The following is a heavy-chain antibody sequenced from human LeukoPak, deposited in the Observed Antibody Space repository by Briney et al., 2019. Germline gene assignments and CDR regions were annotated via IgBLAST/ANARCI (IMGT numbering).Heavy chain of an antibody. Sequence: PSETLSLTCAVYGGSFSGYYWSWIRQPPGKGLEWIGEINHSGSTNYNPSLKSRVTISVDTSKNQFSLKLSSVTAADTAVYYCARHPAIITPWDYWGQGTLVTVSS. J-gene: IGHJ4*02. CDR3: ARHPAIITPWDY. CDR1: GGSFSGYY. D-gene: IGHD3-22*01. CDR2: INHSGST. V-gene: IGHV4-34*01.